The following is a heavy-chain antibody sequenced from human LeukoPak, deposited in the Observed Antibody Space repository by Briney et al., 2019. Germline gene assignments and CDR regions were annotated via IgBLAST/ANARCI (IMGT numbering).Heavy chain of an antibody. Sequence: KPSETLSLTCAVYGGSFSGYYWSWIRQPPGKGLEWIGEINHSGSTNYNPSLKSRVTISVDTSKNQFSLKLSSVTAADTAVYYCARGGLVGWLRPRYYFDYWGQGTLVTVSS. CDR3: ARGGLVGWLRPRYYFDY. CDR2: INHSGST. CDR1: GGSFSGYY. V-gene: IGHV4-34*01. J-gene: IGHJ4*02. D-gene: IGHD5-12*01.